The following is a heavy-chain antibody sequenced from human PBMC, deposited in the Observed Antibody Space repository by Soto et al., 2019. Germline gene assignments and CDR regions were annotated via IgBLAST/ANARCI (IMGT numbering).Heavy chain of an antibody. CDR1: GGSISTYY. CDR3: ARELDPYYGGNSLSLDY. Sequence: SETLSLTCTVSGGSISTYYWTWIRQSPGKGLECIGYIYYSGSTNYNPSLKSRVTISVDTSKNQFSLKLSSVTAADTAVYFCARELDPYYGGNSLSLDYWGQGTLVTVSS. J-gene: IGHJ4*02. CDR2: IYYSGST. D-gene: IGHD4-17*01. V-gene: IGHV4-59*01.